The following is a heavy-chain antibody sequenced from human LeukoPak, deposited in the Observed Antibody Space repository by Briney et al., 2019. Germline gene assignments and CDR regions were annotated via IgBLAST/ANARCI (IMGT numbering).Heavy chain of an antibody. J-gene: IGHJ6*02. CDR2: IYYSGST. CDR1: GGAISSYY. CDR3: ARHDYGDYKQGPDYYYYGMDV. V-gene: IGHV4-59*12. D-gene: IGHD4-17*01. Sequence: SETLSLTCTVSGGAISSYYWSWIRQPPGKGLEWIGYIYYSGSTNYNPSLKSRVTISVDTSKNQFSLKLSSVTAADTAVYYCARHDYGDYKQGPDYYYYGMDVWGQGTTVTVSS.